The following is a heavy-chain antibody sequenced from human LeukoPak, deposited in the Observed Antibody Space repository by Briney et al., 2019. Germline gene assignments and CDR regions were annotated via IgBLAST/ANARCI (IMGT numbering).Heavy chain of an antibody. CDR2: INHSGST. CDR3: ARVGWEPL. D-gene: IGHD1-26*01. V-gene: IGHV4-34*01. Sequence: PSETLSLTCAVYGGSFSGYYWSWIRQPPGKGLEWIGEINHSGSTNYNPSLKSRVTISVDTSKNQFSLKLSSVTAADTAVYYCARVGWEPLWGQGTLVTVSS. CDR1: GGSFSGYY. J-gene: IGHJ4*02.